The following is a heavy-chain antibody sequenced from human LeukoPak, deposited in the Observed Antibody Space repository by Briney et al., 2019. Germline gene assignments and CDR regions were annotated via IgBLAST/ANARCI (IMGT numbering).Heavy chain of an antibody. CDR2: IYYSGST. V-gene: IGHV4-59*08. CDR3: ASHYYDSGGYYPDAFDI. D-gene: IGHD3-22*01. Sequence: SETLSLTCTVSGGSISSYYWSWIRQPPGKGLEWIGYIYYSGSTNYNPSLKSRVTISVDTSKNQFSLKLSSVTAADTAVYYCASHYYDSGGYYPDAFDIWGQGTMVTVSS. J-gene: IGHJ3*02. CDR1: GGSISSYY.